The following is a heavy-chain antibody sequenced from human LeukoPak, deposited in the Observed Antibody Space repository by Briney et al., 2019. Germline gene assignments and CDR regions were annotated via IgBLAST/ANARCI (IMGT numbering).Heavy chain of an antibody. J-gene: IGHJ4*02. CDR1: GYTFTGYY. CDR2: INPNSGGT. V-gene: IGHV1-2*02. Sequence: ASVKVSCKASGYTFTGYYMHWVRQAPGQGLEWMGWINPNSGGTNYAQKFQGRVTMTRDTSSSTAYMELSRLRSDDTAVYYCARDSSSGWYRLFDYWGQGTLVTVSS. CDR3: ARDSSSGWYRLFDY. D-gene: IGHD6-19*01.